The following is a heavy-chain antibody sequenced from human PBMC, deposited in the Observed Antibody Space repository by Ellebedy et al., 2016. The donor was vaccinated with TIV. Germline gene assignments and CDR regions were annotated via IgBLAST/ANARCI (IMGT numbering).Heavy chain of an antibody. CDR3: ARAYLYCSSTSCSHFDY. J-gene: IGHJ4*02. D-gene: IGHD2-2*01. CDR2: ISYDGSNK. CDR1: GFTFSSYG. Sequence: GGSLRLSCAASGFTFSSYGMHWVRQAPGKGLEWVAVISYDGSNKYYADSVKGRFTISRDNSKNTLYLQMNSLRAEDTAVYYCARAYLYCSSTSCSHFDYWGQGTLVTVSS. V-gene: IGHV3-30*03.